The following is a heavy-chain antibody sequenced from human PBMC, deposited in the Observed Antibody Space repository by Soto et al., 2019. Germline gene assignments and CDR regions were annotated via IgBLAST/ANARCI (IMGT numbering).Heavy chain of an antibody. J-gene: IGHJ6*03. V-gene: IGHV3-15*05. Sequence: EVQLVESGGGLVKPGGSLRLSCAASGFTFSNAWMSWVRQAPGKGLEWVGRIKSKTDGGTTDYAATVKGRFTISRDDSKNTLYLQMNSLKTEDTAVYYCTTQILGYGSGGSCSHYYYMDVWGKGTTVTVSS. CDR3: TTQILGYGSGGSCSHYYYMDV. CDR2: IKSKTDGGTT. D-gene: IGHD2-15*01. CDR1: GFTFSNAW.